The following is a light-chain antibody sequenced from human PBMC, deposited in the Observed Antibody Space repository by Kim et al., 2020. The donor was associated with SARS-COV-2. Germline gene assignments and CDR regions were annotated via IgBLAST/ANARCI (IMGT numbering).Light chain of an antibody. CDR1: QTVSSSY. V-gene: IGKV3-20*01. J-gene: IGKJ3*01. Sequence: SPGERATLSCRASQTVSSSYLASYQQKPGQAPRLLIYGASSRATGIPDRFTGSGSGTDFTLIISRLEPEDFAVYFCQQYGRSPFTFGPGTKVDIK. CDR2: GAS. CDR3: QQYGRSPFT.